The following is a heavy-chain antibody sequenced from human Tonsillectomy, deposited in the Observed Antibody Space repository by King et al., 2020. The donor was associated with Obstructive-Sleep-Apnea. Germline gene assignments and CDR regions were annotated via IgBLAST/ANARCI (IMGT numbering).Heavy chain of an antibody. CDR2: VYYSGST. CDR1: GGSIISYS. Sequence: VQLQESGPGLVKPSETLSLTCTVSGGSIISYSWTWIRQPPGKGLEWVGHVYYSGSTNYKPSLKSRVTISADTSKNPFSLKLSSVTAADTGVCCCARGTGWYGVDVWGQGTTVTVSS. J-gene: IGHJ6*02. D-gene: IGHD6-19*01. CDR3: ARGTGWYGVDV. V-gene: IGHV4-59*01.